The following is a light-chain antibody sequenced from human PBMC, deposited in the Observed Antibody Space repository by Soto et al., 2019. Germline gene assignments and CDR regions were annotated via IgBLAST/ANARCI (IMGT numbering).Light chain of an antibody. CDR3: QQLNSYPFT. J-gene: IGKJ3*01. Sequence: IQLTQSPSSLSASVGDRVTITCRASQGLRSYLAWYQQKPGKAPKLLIYAASTLPSGVPSRFSCSGCGTDFTLSISSLHPEDSATYYCQQLNSYPFTLGPGTKVDIK. V-gene: IGKV1-9*01. CDR2: AAS. CDR1: QGLRSY.